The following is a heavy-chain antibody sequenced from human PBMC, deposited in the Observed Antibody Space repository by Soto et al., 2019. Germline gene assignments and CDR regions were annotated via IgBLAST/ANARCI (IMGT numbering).Heavy chain of an antibody. V-gene: IGHV1-18*01. J-gene: IGHJ6*02. CDR3: ARDAPPPELRFLEWHNYDYNGMDV. CDR2: ISCYNGKT. D-gene: IGHD3-3*01. CDR1: GYSFTAYG. Sequence: QVQVVQSGDEVKETGASVRVSCKTSGYSFTAYGISWVRQAPGQGLEWMGWISCYNGKTKYAQKVQGRVTMTTDTITSTDYMEVSSLRSDDTAIYYCARDAPPPELRFLEWHNYDYNGMDVWGQGTTVTVSS.